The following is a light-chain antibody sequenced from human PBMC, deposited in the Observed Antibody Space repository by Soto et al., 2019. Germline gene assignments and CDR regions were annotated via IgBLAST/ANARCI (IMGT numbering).Light chain of an antibody. CDR1: QDILSW. J-gene: IGKJ3*01. CDR2: ASS. V-gene: IGKV1-12*01. Sequence: DVQMTQSPASVSASVGDTVTITCRASQDILSWLAWYQQNPGEAPRLLIYASSNLQSGVPSRFSGSRSGTDFTLTISSLQPEDFATYYCQQANTFPITFGPGTRLDIK. CDR3: QQANTFPIT.